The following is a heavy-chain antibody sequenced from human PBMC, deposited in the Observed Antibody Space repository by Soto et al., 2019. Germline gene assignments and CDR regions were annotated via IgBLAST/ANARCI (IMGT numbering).Heavy chain of an antibody. J-gene: IGHJ4*02. Sequence: SETLSLTCTVSGGSISSYYWSWIRQPPGKGLEWIGEINHSGSTNYNPSLKSRVTISVDTSKNQFSLKLSSVTAADTAVYYCARGSRGGHRITMVRGVPFDYWGQGTLVTVSS. CDR2: INHSGST. V-gene: IGHV4-34*01. CDR1: GGSISSYY. D-gene: IGHD3-10*01. CDR3: ARGSRGGHRITMVRGVPFDY.